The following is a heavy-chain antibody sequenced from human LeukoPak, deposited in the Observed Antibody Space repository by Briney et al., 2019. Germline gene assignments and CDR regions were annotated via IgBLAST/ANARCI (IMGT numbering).Heavy chain of an antibody. CDR1: GFTFSSYE. Sequence: PGGSLRLSCAASGFTFSSYEMNWVRQAPGKGLEWVSYISSSGSTRYYADSVKGRFTISGDNAKNSLYLKMNSLRAEDTAVYYCARDRGEGYYDSSGYSLGIYYYGMDVWGQGTTVTVSS. J-gene: IGHJ6*02. D-gene: IGHD3-22*01. CDR3: ARDRGEGYYDSSGYSLGIYYYGMDV. CDR2: ISSSGSTR. V-gene: IGHV3-48*03.